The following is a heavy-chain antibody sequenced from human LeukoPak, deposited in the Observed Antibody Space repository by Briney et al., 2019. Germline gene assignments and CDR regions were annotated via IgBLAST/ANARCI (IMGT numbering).Heavy chain of an antibody. CDR1: GDSVSSNSAS. D-gene: IGHD3-22*01. V-gene: IGHV6-1*01. CDR3: ARRRYYDYTGFFDY. CDR2: TFYTSKWNN. Sequence: SQTLSLTCAISGDSVSSNSASSNWFRQSPSRGLEWLGRTFYTSKWNNDYAVSVKSRITINPDTSKNHFSLQLNSVTPEDAAVYYCARRRYYDYTGFFDYWGQGTLVTVSS. J-gene: IGHJ4*02.